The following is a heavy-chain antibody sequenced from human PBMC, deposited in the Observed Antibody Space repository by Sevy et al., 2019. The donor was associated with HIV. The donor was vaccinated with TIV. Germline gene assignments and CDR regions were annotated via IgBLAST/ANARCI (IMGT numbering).Heavy chain of an antibody. CDR2: INAGKGNT. D-gene: IGHD3-10*01. CDR3: ARDYSGSGSYYISNWFDP. J-gene: IGHJ5*02. CDR1: GYTFTTYA. V-gene: IGHV1-3*01. Sequence: ASVKVSCKISGYTFTTYAIHWVRQAPGQRLEWMGWINAGKGNTKYSQNFQGRVTITRDTSASTAYMELSSLRVEDTAVYYCARDYSGSGSYYISNWFDPWGQGTLVTVSS.